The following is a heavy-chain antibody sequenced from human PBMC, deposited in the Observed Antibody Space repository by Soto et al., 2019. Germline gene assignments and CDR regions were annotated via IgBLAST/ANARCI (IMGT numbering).Heavy chain of an antibody. CDR2: ISGSGDFT. Sequence: GGSLRLSCAASGFTFSSYAMSWVRQAPGKGLEWVSVISGSGDFTFYADSVKGRFTISRDNSKNTLYLQMNSLRAEDTAVYYCAKDPGVVAIHYIDYWGQGTLVTVSS. CDR1: GFTFSSYA. J-gene: IGHJ4*02. CDR3: AKDPGVVAIHYIDY. V-gene: IGHV3-23*01. D-gene: IGHD5-12*01.